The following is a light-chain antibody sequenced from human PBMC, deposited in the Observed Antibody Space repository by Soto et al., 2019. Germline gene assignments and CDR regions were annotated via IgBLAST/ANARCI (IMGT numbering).Light chain of an antibody. Sequence: DIQMTQSPLSVSASVGDRVTIXXRASQDISGWLAWYQQKPGQAPRLXIYAASSLQSGAPSRFSGRGSGTDFTLTISGLQPEDLATYDCQQAKGFWWTCGQGAKVDIK. J-gene: IGKJ1*01. V-gene: IGKV1-12*01. CDR1: QDISGW. CDR3: QQAKGFWWT. CDR2: AAS.